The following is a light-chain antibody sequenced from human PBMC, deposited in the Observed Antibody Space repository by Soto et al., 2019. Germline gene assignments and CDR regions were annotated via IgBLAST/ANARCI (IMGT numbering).Light chain of an antibody. CDR1: QRLCNTC. CDR3: KHKTNSILA. J-gene: IGKJ4*01. Sequence: EVLLTQYPGTLSLSPGDTAKLSCRASQRLCNTCLAWYQKNPGQAPRLLIHGVSNRDTGVPDKFSGSGAGTDVMLTISRQEPDDFSDYYRKHKTNSILAYVGRTNVEF. CDR2: GVS. V-gene: IGKV3-20*01.